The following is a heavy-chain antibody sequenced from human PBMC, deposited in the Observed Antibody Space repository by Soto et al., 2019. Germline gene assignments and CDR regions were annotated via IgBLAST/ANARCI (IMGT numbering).Heavy chain of an antibody. Sequence: EVQLVESGGGLVTPGGSLRLSCAASGFTFSSYSMNWVRQAPGKGLEWVSSISSSSSYIYYADSVKGRFTISRDNAKNSLYLQMNSLRAEDTAVYYCARSWNYYYYYGMDVWGQGTTVTVSS. D-gene: IGHD3-3*01. CDR2: ISSSSSYI. CDR1: GFTFSSYS. J-gene: IGHJ6*02. CDR3: ARSWNYYYYYGMDV. V-gene: IGHV3-21*01.